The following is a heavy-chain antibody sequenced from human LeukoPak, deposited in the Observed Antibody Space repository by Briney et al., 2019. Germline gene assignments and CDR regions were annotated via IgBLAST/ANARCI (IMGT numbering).Heavy chain of an antibody. J-gene: IGHJ4*02. D-gene: IGHD1-7*01. CDR3: ARVGTTPTHFDY. Sequence: ASVKVSCKASGYTFTSYDINWVRQATGQGLEWMGWMNPNSGNTGYAQKFQGRVTMTRNTSISTAYMELSSLRSEDTAVYYCARVGTTPTHFDYWGQGTLVTVSS. CDR1: GYTFTSYD. V-gene: IGHV1-8*01. CDR2: MNPNSGNT.